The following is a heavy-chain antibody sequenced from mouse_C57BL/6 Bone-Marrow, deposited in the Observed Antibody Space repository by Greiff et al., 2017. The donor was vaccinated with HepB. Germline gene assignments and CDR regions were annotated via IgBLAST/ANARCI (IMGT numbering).Heavy chain of an antibody. Sequence: QVQLKQPGAELVRPGSSVKLSCKASGYTFTSYWMDWVKQRPGQGLEWIGNIYPSDSETHYNQKFKDKATLTVDKSSSTAYMQLSSLTSEDSAVYYCARGGLGTMVTHWYFDVWGTGTTVTVSS. CDR1: GYTFTSYW. CDR3: ARGGLGTMVTHWYFDV. D-gene: IGHD2-2*01. CDR2: IYPSDSET. V-gene: IGHV1-61*01. J-gene: IGHJ1*03.